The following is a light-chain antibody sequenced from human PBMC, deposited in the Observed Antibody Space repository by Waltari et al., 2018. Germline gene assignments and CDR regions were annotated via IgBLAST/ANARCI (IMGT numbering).Light chain of an antibody. CDR1: SSDVGGYNY. CDR2: DVS. J-gene: IGLJ2*01. Sequence: QSALTQPASVSGSPGRSITISCTGTSSDVGGYNYVSWYQQHPARAPKLMIYDVSNRPSGVSNRFSGSKSGNTASLTISGLQAEDEADYYCSSYTSSSTVVFGGGTKLTVL. CDR3: SSYTSSSTVV. V-gene: IGLV2-14*03.